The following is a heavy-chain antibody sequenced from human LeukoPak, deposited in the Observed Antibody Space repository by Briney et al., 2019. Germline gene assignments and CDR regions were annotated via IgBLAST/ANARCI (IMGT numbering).Heavy chain of an antibody. CDR3: ARVTIAAASPYYFDY. Sequence: KPSETLSLTCTVSGGSISSSSYYWGWIRQPPGQGLEWFGSIYYSGSTYYNPSLKSRVTISVDTSKNQFSLKLGSVTAADTAVYYCARVTIAAASPYYFDYWGQGTLVTVSS. J-gene: IGHJ4*02. CDR1: GGSISSSSYY. D-gene: IGHD6-13*01. CDR2: IYYSGST. V-gene: IGHV4-39*01.